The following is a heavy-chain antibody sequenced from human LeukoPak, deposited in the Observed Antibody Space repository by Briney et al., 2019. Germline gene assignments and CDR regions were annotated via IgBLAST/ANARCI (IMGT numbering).Heavy chain of an antibody. Sequence: ASVKVSCKASGYTFTSYAMNWVRQAPGQGLEWMAWMSAYSGKTEYSNKLQGRATMTTDTSTTTAYMELRSLRSDDTAVYYCALYSRTFNSFDMWGQGTLVTVSS. CDR1: GYTFTSYA. CDR2: MSAYSGKT. CDR3: ALYSRTFNSFDM. V-gene: IGHV1-18*01. J-gene: IGHJ3*02. D-gene: IGHD2-21*01.